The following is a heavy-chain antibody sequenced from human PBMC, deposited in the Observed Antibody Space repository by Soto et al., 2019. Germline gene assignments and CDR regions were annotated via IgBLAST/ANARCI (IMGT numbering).Heavy chain of an antibody. D-gene: IGHD6-6*01. V-gene: IGHV1-18*01. J-gene: IGHJ6*03. Sequence: ASVKVSCKASGYTFTSYGISWVRQAPGQGLEWMGWISAYNGNTNYAQKLQGRVTMTTDTSTSTAYMELRSLRSDDTAVYYCARECQLASYYYYMDVWGKGTTVTVSS. CDR3: ARECQLASYYYYMDV. CDR1: GYTFTSYG. CDR2: ISAYNGNT.